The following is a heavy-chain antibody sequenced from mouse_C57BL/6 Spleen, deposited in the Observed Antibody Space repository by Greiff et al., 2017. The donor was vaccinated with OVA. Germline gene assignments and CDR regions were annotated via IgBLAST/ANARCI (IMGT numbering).Heavy chain of an antibody. CDR1: GFTFSSYA. CDR2: ISSGGDYI. J-gene: IGHJ2*01. V-gene: IGHV5-9-1*02. D-gene: IGHD2-3*01. Sequence: EVQLVESGEGLVKPGGSLKLSCAASGFTFSSYAMSWVRQTPEKRLEWVAYISSGGDYIYYADTVKGRFTISRDNARNTLYLQMSSLKSEDTAMYYCTRDDGYYDYFDYWGQGTTLTVSS. CDR3: TRDDGYYDYFDY.